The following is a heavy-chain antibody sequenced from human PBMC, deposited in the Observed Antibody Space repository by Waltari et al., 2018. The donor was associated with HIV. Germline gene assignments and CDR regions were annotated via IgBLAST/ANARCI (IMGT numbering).Heavy chain of an antibody. J-gene: IGHJ4*02. Sequence: DVQLVESGGGVVRPGGSLRLSCVGSGFDFRRYWMTWVGQTPGKGLALVANIKEDGSQKYYEESVKGRFTITRDNAENTVWLEMRNLRVDDAGLYYCARDGGEYWGQGTLLTVSS. CDR1: GFDFRRYW. V-gene: IGHV3-7*01. D-gene: IGHD3-10*01. CDR2: IKEDGSQK. CDR3: ARDGGEY.